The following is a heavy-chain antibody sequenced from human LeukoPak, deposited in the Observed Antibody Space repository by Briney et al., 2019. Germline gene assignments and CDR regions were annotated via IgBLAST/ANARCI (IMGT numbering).Heavy chain of an antibody. D-gene: IGHD3-10*01. Sequence: SETLSLTCTVSGGSLNTPNYYWGWLRQTPGKGLEWIGNIFYSGGTYYSPSLTSRVTISLDTSKNQFSLKLSSVTAADTAVYYCARDYWFGELFDYWGQGTLVTVSS. CDR3: ARDYWFGELFDY. V-gene: IGHV4-39*07. CDR2: IFYSGGT. CDR1: GGSLNTPNYY. J-gene: IGHJ4*02.